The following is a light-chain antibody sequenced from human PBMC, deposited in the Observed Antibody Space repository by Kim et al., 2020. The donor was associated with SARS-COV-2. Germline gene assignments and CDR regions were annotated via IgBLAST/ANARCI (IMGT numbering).Light chain of an antibody. Sequence: ETLMTQSPATLSASPGETVTMSCRASQSVASELAWYQQKPGQAPRLLIYGASTRANGVPARFSGSGSGTDFTLTISSLLSEDFAVYYCQQFNNWPPLSFGPGTKVDIK. CDR3: QQFNNWPPLS. J-gene: IGKJ3*01. CDR1: QSVASE. CDR2: GAS. V-gene: IGKV3-15*01.